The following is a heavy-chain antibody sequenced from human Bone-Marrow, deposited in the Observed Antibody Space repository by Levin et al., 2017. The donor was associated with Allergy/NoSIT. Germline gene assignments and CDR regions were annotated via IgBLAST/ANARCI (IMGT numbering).Heavy chain of an antibody. V-gene: IGHV3-9*01. D-gene: IGHD6-19*01. J-gene: IGHJ3*02. CDR3: AKANSGGWYDSFDI. CDR2: ITWSSDSK. CDR1: GFNFDVYA. Sequence: HTGGSLRLSCAASGFNFDVYALHWVRQAPGKGLEWVSGITWSSDSKGYADSVKGRFTISRDNAKNSLSLEMNSLRAEDTALSYCAKANSGGWYDSFDIWGQGTMVTVSS.